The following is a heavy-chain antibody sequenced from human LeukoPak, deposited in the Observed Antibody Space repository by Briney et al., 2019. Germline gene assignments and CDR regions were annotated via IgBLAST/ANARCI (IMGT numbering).Heavy chain of an antibody. CDR2: FDPEDGET. CDR3: ATLKVVRGYFDY. J-gene: IGHJ4*02. D-gene: IGHD3-10*01. V-gene: IGHV1-24*01. Sequence: ASVKVSCKVSGYTLTELSMHWLRQAPGKGLEWMGGFDPEDGETIYAQKFQGRVTMTEDTSTDTAYMELSSLRSEDTAVYYCATLKVVRGYFDYWGQGTLVTVSS. CDR1: GYTLTELS.